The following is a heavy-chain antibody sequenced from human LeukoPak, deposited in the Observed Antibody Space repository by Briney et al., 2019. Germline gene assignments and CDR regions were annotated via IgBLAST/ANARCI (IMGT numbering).Heavy chain of an antibody. CDR1: GFTFSSYG. Sequence: GGSLRLSCAASGFTFSSYGMHWVRQAPGKGLEWVAVISYDGSNKYYADSVKGRFTISRDNSKNTLCLQMNSLRAEDTAVYYCAKADHGDCVVDYWGQGTLVTVSS. CDR2: ISYDGSNK. J-gene: IGHJ4*02. D-gene: IGHD4-17*01. CDR3: AKADHGDCVVDY. V-gene: IGHV3-30*18.